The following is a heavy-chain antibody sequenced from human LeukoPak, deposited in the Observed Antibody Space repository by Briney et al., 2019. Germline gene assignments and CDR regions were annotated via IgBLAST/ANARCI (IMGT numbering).Heavy chain of an antibody. CDR1: GGSISSSSYY. Sequence: SETLSLTCTVSGGSISSSSYYWGWIRQPPGKGLEWIGSIYYSGSTYYNPSLKSRVTISVDTSKNQFSLKLSSVTAADTAVYYCATGATGYANWFDPWGQGTLVTVSS. D-gene: IGHD1-26*01. CDR2: IYYSGST. V-gene: IGHV4-39*07. CDR3: ATGATGYANWFDP. J-gene: IGHJ5*02.